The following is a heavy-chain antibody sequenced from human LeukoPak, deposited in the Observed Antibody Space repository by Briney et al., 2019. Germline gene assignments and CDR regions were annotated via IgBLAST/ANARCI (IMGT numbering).Heavy chain of an antibody. CDR2: ISSSGSTI. CDR1: GFTFSSYE. D-gene: IGHD5-18*01. J-gene: IGHJ2*01. Sequence: GGSLRLSCAASGFTFSSYEMNWVRQAPGKGLEWVSYISSSGSTIYYADSVKGRFTISRDNSKNTLYLQMNSLRAEDTAVYYCARLGSSDTAMVDYWYFDLWGRGTLVTVSS. CDR3: ARLGSSDTAMVDYWYFDL. V-gene: IGHV3-48*03.